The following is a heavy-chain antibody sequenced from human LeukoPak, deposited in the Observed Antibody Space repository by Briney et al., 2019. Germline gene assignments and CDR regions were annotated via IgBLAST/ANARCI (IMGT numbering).Heavy chain of an antibody. CDR3: SNGIYSSSY. CDR1: GFTFTRYW. V-gene: IGHV3-7*01. Sequence: HTGGSLRLSCAASGFTFTRYWMAWVRQAPGKELEWISNINQDGSEEYYVDSVRGRFTASRDNAKNSLYLQMDNLRAEDTAVYYCSNGIYSSSYWGQGTLVTVSS. D-gene: IGHD6-6*01. J-gene: IGHJ4*02. CDR2: INQDGSEE.